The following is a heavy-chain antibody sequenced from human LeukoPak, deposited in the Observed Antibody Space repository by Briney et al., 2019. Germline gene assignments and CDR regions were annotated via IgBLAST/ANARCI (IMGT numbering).Heavy chain of an antibody. Sequence: SETLSLTCTVSGGSISRADYYWSWIRQPPGKGLEWIGYIYYSGSTYYNPSLKSRATISVDTSKNQFSLKLSSVTAADTAVYYCARDSDSWSGYYFDYWGQGTLVTVSS. J-gene: IGHJ4*02. V-gene: IGHV4-30-4*08. CDR3: ARDSDSWSGYYFDY. D-gene: IGHD3-3*01. CDR1: GGSISRADYY. CDR2: IYYSGST.